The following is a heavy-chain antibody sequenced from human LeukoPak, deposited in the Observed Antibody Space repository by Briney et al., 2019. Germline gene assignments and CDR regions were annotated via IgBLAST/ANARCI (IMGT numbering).Heavy chain of an antibody. CDR2: SSTSGSTL. D-gene: IGHD6-19*01. V-gene: IGHV3-11*04. CDR1: GGSISSGGYS. J-gene: IGHJ1*01. CDR3: ARAYSRGWSQYFQY. Sequence: LSLTCAVSGGSISSGGYSWSWIRQPPGKGLEWISYSSTSGSTLFYADSVRGRFTVFRDNAKNSLFLQMSSLRAEDTGVYYCARAYSRGWSQYFQYWGQGILVTVSS.